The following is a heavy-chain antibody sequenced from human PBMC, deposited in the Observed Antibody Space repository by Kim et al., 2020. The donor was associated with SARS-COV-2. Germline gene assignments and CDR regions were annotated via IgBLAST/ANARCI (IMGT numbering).Heavy chain of an antibody. J-gene: IGHJ5*02. Sequence: SVKVSCKASGGTFSSYAISWVRQAPGQGLEWMGGIIPIFGTANYAQKFQGRVTITADKSTSTAYMELSSLRSEDTAVYYCARESSSGWSRGGSRFDPWGQGTLVTVSS. CDR3: ARESSSGWSRGGSRFDP. V-gene: IGHV1-69*06. CDR2: IIPIFGTA. D-gene: IGHD6-19*01. CDR1: GGTFSSYA.